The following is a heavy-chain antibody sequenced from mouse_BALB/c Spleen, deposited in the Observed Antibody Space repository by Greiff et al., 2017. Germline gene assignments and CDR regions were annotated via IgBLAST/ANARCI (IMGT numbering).Heavy chain of an antibody. V-gene: IGHV3-2*02. Sequence: ESGPGLVKPSQSLSLTCTVTGYSITSDYAWNWIRQFPGNKLEWMGYISYSGSTSYNPSLKSRISITRDTSKNQFFLQLNSVTTEDTATYYCAKGDGNPAYWGQGTLVTVSA. CDR2: ISYSGST. J-gene: IGHJ3*01. D-gene: IGHD2-1*01. CDR3: AKGDGNPAY. CDR1: GYSITSDYA.